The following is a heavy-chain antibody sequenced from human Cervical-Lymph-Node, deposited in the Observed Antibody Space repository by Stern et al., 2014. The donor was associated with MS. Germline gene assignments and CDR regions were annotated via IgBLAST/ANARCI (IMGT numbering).Heavy chain of an antibody. CDR1: GFTFTSSA. CDR2: IVVGSGNT. D-gene: IGHD5-18*01. V-gene: IGHV1-58*01. Sequence: VQLVESGPEVKKPGTSVKVSCKASGFTFTSSAVQWVRQARGQRLAWIGWIVVGSGNTNYAQKFQERVTITRDMSTSTAYMELSSLRSEDTAVYYCAAEQRSYGYDYWGQGTLVTVSS. J-gene: IGHJ4*02. CDR3: AAEQRSYGYDY.